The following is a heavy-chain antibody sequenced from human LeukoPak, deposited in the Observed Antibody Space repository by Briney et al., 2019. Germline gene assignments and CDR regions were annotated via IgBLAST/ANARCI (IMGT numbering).Heavy chain of an antibody. CDR1: GFTFSSYA. V-gene: IGHV3-23*01. CDR2: ISGSGAGT. Sequence: GGSLRLSCAVSGFTFSSYAMNWVRQAPGKGLEWVSGISGSGAGTYYADSVKGRFTMSRDNSKNTLYLQMNSLRVEDTAVYYCARDNRGYDFDYWGQGTQVTVSS. J-gene: IGHJ4*02. D-gene: IGHD5-12*01. CDR3: ARDNRGYDFDY.